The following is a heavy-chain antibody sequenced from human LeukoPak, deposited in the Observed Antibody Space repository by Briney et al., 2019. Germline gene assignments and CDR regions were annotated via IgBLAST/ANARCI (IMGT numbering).Heavy chain of an antibody. Sequence: GGSLRLSCAASGFTFSSYAMHWVRQAPGKGLEWVAVISYDGSNKYYADSVKGRFTISRDNSKNTLYLQMNSLRAEDTAVYYCARGANAYDSSGPSDYWGQGTLVTVPS. D-gene: IGHD3-22*01. CDR2: ISYDGSNK. J-gene: IGHJ4*01. V-gene: IGHV3-30-3*01. CDR3: ARGANAYDSSGPSDY. CDR1: GFTFSSYA.